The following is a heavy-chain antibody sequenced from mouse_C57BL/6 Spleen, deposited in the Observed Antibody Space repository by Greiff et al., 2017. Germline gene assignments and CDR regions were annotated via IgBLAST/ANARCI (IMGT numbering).Heavy chain of an antibody. J-gene: IGHJ3*01. Sequence: VQLQQSDAELVKPGASVKISCKVSGYTFTDHTIHWMKQRPEQGLEWIGYIYPRDGSTKYNEKFKGKATLTADKSSSTAYMQLNSLTSEDSAVYFCARPPVYYDYDGGPWFAYWGQGTLVTVSA. V-gene: IGHV1-78*01. CDR1: GYTFTDHT. CDR3: ARPPVYYDYDGGPWFAY. CDR2: IYPRDGST. D-gene: IGHD2-4*01.